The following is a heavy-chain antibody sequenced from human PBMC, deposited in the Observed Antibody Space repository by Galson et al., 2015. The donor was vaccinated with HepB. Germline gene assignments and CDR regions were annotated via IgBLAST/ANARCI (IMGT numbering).Heavy chain of an antibody. CDR1: GFTFSSYA. D-gene: IGHD6-13*01. CDR2: ISYDGSNK. V-gene: IGHV3-30*04. J-gene: IGHJ4*02. CDR3: ARAGVAAAGTRPLDY. Sequence: SLRLSCAASGFTFSSYAMHWVRQAPGKGLEWVAVISYDGSNKYYADSVKGRFTISRDNSKNTLYLQMNSLRAEDTAVYYCARAGVAAAGTRPLDYWGQGTLVTVSS.